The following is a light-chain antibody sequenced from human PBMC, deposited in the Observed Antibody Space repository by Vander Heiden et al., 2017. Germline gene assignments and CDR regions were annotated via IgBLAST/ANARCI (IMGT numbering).Light chain of an antibody. CDR3: AAWDDSPSGLA. J-gene: IGLJ2*01. CDR2: MNN. CDR1: SSNIGRHY. Sequence: QSVLTPPPSASGAPGQRVTIPCSGSSSNIGRHYVYWYQQFPGAAPKVLIYMNNQRPSGVPDRFSGSKSGASASLAISGLRSEDEADYYCAAWDDSPSGLAFGGGTKLTVL. V-gene: IGLV1-47*01.